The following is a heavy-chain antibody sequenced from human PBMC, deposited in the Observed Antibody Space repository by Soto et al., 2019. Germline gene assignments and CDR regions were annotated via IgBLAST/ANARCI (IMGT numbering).Heavy chain of an antibody. CDR1: GYTFSDYY. J-gene: IGHJ4*02. CDR2: IDTSSTKI. CDR3: ASHYDMWSGYLSPVDY. D-gene: IGHD3-3*01. Sequence: QVQLVESGGDLVKRGGSLRLSCAASGYTFSDYYMSWIRQPPGKGLEWISYIDTSSTKIYYADSVKGRFTISRDNAKNSLYLEMNSLRDEDTAVYYCASHYDMWSGYLSPVDYWGQGTLVTVSS. V-gene: IGHV3-11*01.